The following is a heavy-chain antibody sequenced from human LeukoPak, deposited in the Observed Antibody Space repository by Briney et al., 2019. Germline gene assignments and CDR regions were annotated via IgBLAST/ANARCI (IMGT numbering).Heavy chain of an antibody. CDR1: GFTFSSYG. CDR2: IWYDGSNK. Sequence: PGGSLRLSCAASGFTFSSYGMHWVRQAPDKGLEWVAIIWYDGSNKYYGDSVKGRFTISRDSSKNTLYLQMNNLRAEDTAVYYCARDGPHSHYYDSSGYYTHWGQGTLVTVSS. D-gene: IGHD3-22*01. V-gene: IGHV3-33*01. CDR3: ARDGPHSHYYDSSGYYTH. J-gene: IGHJ1*01.